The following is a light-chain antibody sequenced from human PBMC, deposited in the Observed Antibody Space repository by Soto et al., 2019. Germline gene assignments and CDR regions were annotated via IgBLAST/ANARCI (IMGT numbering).Light chain of an antibody. CDR3: SSYTTSYATSTTL. CDR2: EVS. J-gene: IGLJ2*01. CDR1: SSDVGGYNH. Sequence: QSALTQPASVSGSPGQSITISRTGTSSDVGGYNHVSWYQQHPGKAPRLMIYEVSYRPSEVSNRFSGSKSGNTASLTISGLQAEDEAVYYCSSYTTSYATSTTLFGGGTKLTVL. V-gene: IGLV2-14*03.